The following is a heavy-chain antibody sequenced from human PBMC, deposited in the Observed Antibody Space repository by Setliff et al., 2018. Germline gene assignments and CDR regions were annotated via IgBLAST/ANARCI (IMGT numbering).Heavy chain of an antibody. D-gene: IGHD5-18*01. CDR3: ARLGYSDAFDI. Sequence: PGASLTISCKASEYTFTNYWIGWVLQMPGKGLEWMGVVYCGDSDTRYSPSFQGQVTMSADKSIRSAYLQWSSLKASDTAMYYFARLGYSDAFDIWGQGTMVTVSS. CDR1: EYTFTNYW. CDR2: VYCGDSDT. V-gene: IGHV5-51*01. J-gene: IGHJ3*02.